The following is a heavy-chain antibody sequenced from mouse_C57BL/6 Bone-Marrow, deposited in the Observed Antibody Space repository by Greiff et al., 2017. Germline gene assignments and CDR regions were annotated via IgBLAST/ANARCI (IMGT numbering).Heavy chain of an antibody. CDR1: GFSLTSYG. CDR2: IWRGGST. J-gene: IGHJ1*03. CDR3: AKKGGSSHGGYFDV. V-gene: IGHV2-5*01. D-gene: IGHD1-1*01. Sequence: VQLQQSGPGLVQPSQSLSITCTVSGFSLTSYGVHWVRQSPGKGLEWLGVIWRGGSTDYNAAFMSRLSITKDNSKSQVFFKMNSLQADDTAIYSCAKKGGSSHGGYFDVWGTGTTVTVSS.